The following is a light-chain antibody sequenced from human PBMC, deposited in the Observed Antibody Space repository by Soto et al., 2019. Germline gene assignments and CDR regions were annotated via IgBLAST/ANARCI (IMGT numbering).Light chain of an antibody. CDR2: QDT. CDR3: QAWDISSVV. J-gene: IGLJ2*01. V-gene: IGLV3-1*01. CDR1: TLGDKY. Sequence: SYELTQPPSVSVSPGQTASITCSGDTLGDKYVSWYQQKPGKSPILVIYQDTKRPSGIPERFSGSNSGNTATLTISGTQAMDEADYYCQAWDISSVVFGGGTKLTVL.